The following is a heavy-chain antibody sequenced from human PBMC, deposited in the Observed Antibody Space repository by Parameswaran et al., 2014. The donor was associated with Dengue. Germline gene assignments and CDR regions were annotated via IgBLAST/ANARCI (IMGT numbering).Heavy chain of an antibody. V-gene: IGHV3-9*01. CDR2: ISWNSGSI. Sequence: QAGSRLKISCAASGFTFDDYAMHWVRQAPGKGLEWVSGISWNSGSIGYADSVKGRFTISRDNAKNSLYLQMNSLRAEDTALYYCAKDIVGALDYWGQGTLVTVSS. J-gene: IGHJ4*02. D-gene: IGHD1-26*01. CDR3: AKDIVGALDY. CDR1: GFTFDDYA.